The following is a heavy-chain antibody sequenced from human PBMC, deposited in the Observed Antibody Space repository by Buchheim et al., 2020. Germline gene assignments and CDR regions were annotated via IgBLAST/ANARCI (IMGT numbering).Heavy chain of an antibody. CDR1: GFTFSTHW. CDR2: LKPDGSQK. D-gene: IGHD6-13*01. CDR3: ANAPAAAGIY. Sequence: EVQLVESGGGLVQPGGSLRLSCEASGFTFSTHWMPWVRQAPGKGLEWLANLKPDGSQKHYVESVKGRFTISRDHAKNSLSLQMNSLRAEDTAVYYCANAPAAAGIYWGQG. V-gene: IGHV3-7*01. J-gene: IGHJ4*02.